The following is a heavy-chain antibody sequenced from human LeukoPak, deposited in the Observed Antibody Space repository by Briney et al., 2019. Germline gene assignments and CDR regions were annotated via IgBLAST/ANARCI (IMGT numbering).Heavy chain of an antibody. CDR3: ARSGDIVVVPAAIGYYYGMDV. Sequence: GGSLRLSCAASGLTFSSYWMSWVRQAPGKGLEWVANIKQDGSEKYYVDSVKGRFTISRDNAKNSLYLQMNSLRAEDAAVYYCARSGDIVVVPAAIGYYYGMDVWGQGTTVTVSS. CDR2: IKQDGSEK. V-gene: IGHV3-7*01. D-gene: IGHD2-2*01. J-gene: IGHJ6*02. CDR1: GLTFSSYW.